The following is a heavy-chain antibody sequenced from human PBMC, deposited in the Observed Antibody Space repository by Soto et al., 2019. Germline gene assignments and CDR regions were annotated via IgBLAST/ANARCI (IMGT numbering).Heavy chain of an antibody. CDR3: ARGIPRGYSYGSYYFDY. Sequence: LRLSCAASGFTVSSNYMTWVRQAPGKGLEWVSVIYSGGRTYYADSVKGRFTISRDNSKNTLYLQMNSLRAEDTAVYYCARGIPRGYSYGSYYFDYWGQGTLVTVSS. V-gene: IGHV3-53*01. J-gene: IGHJ4*02. CDR2: IYSGGRT. D-gene: IGHD5-18*01. CDR1: GFTVSSNY.